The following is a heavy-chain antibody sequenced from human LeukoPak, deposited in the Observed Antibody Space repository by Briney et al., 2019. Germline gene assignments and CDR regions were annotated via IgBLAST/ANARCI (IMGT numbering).Heavy chain of an antibody. Sequence: SQTLSLTCTVSGGSISSGDYYWSWIRQPPGKGLEWIGYIYYSGSTYYNPSLKSRVTISVDTSKNQFSLKLSSVTAADTAVYYCARASRVELYYYYYYMDVWAKGPRSPSP. CDR1: GGSISSGDYY. V-gene: IGHV4-30-4*08. J-gene: IGHJ6*03. CDR2: IYYSGST. D-gene: IGHD1-26*01. CDR3: ARASRVELYYYYYYMDV.